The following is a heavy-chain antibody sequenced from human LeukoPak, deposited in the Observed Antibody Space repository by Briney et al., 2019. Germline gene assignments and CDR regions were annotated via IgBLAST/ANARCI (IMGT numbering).Heavy chain of an antibody. D-gene: IGHD3-10*01. Sequence: SQTLSLTCAISGDSVSSNSAAWNWIRQSPSRGLEWLGRTYYRSKWYNDYAVSVKSRITINPDTSKNQFSLQLNSVTPEDTAVYYCARAGLLWFGEAGIYYYYYMDVWGKGTTVTVSS. V-gene: IGHV6-1*01. CDR1: GDSVSSNSAA. J-gene: IGHJ6*03. CDR2: TYYRSKWYN. CDR3: ARAGLLWFGEAGIYYYYYMDV.